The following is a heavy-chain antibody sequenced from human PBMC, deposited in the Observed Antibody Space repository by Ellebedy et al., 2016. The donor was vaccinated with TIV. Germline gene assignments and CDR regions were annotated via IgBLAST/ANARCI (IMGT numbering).Heavy chain of an antibody. CDR2: INHSGST. D-gene: IGHD6-19*01. Sequence: SETLSLXXAVYGGSFSGYYWSWIRQPPGKGLEWIGEINHSGSTNYNPSLKRRVTISVDTSKNQFSLKLRSVTAADTSVYYCARGLSAAVSGINWFDPWGQGTLVTVSS. V-gene: IGHV4-34*01. J-gene: IGHJ5*02. CDR3: ARGLSAAVSGINWFDP. CDR1: GGSFSGYY.